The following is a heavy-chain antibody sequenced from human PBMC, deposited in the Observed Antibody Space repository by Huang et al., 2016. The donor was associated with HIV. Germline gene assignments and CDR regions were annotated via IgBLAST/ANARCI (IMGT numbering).Heavy chain of an antibody. CDR1: GGSVSGHY. J-gene: IGHJ2*01. CDR2: INDNGYT. Sequence: QVQLQQWGAGLLKPSETLSLTCAVHGGSVSGHYWSWIRQPPGKGLEWIAEINDNGYTNYNPSLKSRVTISVHTSRNQFSLKLNSVTAADAAVYYCARASWYEPRSWYFGLWGRGTLVTVSS. V-gene: IGHV4-34*01. D-gene: IGHD6-13*01. CDR3: ARASWYEPRSWYFGL.